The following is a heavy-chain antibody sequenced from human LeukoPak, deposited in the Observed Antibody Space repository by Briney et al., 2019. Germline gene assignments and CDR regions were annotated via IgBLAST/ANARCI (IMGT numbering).Heavy chain of an antibody. J-gene: IGHJ4*02. CDR3: ARRFDS. V-gene: IGHV3-48*01. CDR1: GFSFTAYS. Sequence: GGSLRLSCVASGFSFTAYSMNWVRQAPGRGLEWISYIGPGGDIYYADSVTGRFTVSRDIAKNSLYLQMNGLRVGDTAVYYCARRFDSWGQGTLVTVSS. CDR2: IGPGGDI.